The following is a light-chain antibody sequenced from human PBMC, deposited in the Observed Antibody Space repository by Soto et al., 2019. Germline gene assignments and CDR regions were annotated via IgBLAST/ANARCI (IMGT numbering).Light chain of an antibody. CDR1: QSIRNN. V-gene: IGKV3-15*01. CDR3: QPYNGFPWT. CDR2: GAS. Sequence: EIVMTQSPATLSVSPGERATLSCRASQSIRNNLAWYQHKPGQAPRLLIYGASTSATGIPAKFSGSGSGTEFTVTISSLQSEYFAVYYCQPYNGFPWTFGQGTKVEIK. J-gene: IGKJ1*01.